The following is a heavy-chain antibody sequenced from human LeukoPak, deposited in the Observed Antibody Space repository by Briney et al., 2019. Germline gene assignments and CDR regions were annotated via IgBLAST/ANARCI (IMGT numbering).Heavy chain of an antibody. V-gene: IGHV3-21*01. CDR1: GFTFSSYS. D-gene: IGHD3-9*01. CDR3: ARDRNDGYDILTGYYFQH. CDR2: ISSSSSYI. Sequence: PGGSLRLSCAASGFTFSSYSMNWVRQAPGKGLEWVSSISSSSSYIYYADSVKGRFTISRDNAKNSLYLQMNSLRAEDTAVYYCARDRNDGYDILTGYYFQHWGQGTLVTVSS. J-gene: IGHJ1*01.